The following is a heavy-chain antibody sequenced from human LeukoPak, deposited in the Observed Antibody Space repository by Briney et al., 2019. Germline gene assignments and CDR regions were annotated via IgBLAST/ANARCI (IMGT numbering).Heavy chain of an antibody. J-gene: IGHJ5*02. CDR2: INPSGGST. Sequence: ASVKVSCKASGYTFTSYYMHWVRQAPGQGLEWMGIINPSGGSTSYAQKFQGRVTMTRDTSTSTVYMELSSLRSEDTAVSYCARDLQFGDGYNWEVVWFDPWGQGTLVTVSS. CDR3: ARDLQFGDGYNWEVVWFDP. V-gene: IGHV1-46*01. D-gene: IGHD5-24*01. CDR1: GYTFTSYY.